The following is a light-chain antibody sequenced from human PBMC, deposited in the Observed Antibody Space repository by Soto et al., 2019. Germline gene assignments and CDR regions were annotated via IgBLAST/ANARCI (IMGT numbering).Light chain of an antibody. CDR2: DNN. CDR1: SSNIGNNY. Sequence: QSVLTQPPSVSAAPGQKVTISCSGSSSNIGNNYVSWYQHLPGTAPKLLIYDNNKRPSGIPDRFSGSKSGTSATRGITGLQTGDEADYYCGTWDTSLSAGVFGAGTQLTVL. CDR3: GTWDTSLSAGV. J-gene: IGLJ2*01. V-gene: IGLV1-51*01.